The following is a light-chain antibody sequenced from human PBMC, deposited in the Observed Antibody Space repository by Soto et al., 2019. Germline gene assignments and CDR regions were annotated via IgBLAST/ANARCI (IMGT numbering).Light chain of an antibody. CDR1: SSDVGGYNY. Sequence: QSALTQPASVSGSPGQSITISCTGTSSDVGGYNYVSWFQHHPGKVPKLMIYEVSHRPSGVSDRFSGSKSGTTASLTISGLQAEDEADYYCCSFTKAYTGVFGGGTKLTVL. CDR3: CSFTKAYTGV. CDR2: EVS. J-gene: IGLJ3*02. V-gene: IGLV2-14*01.